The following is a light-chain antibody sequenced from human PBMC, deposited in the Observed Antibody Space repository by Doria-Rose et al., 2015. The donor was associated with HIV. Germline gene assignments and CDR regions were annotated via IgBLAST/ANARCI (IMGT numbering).Light chain of an antibody. V-gene: IGKV4-1*01. CDR2: WAS. Sequence: DIQLTQSPESPGMSLGERANLNCKSNQSLLYTSKNYLAWYQQKPGQPPKLLIYWASTRQSGVPARFSGSGSGTDFTLTISSLEAKDVAVYYCQQYYDTPSFGPGTTVDIK. CDR1: QSLLYTSKNY. CDR3: QQYYDTPS. J-gene: IGKJ3*01.